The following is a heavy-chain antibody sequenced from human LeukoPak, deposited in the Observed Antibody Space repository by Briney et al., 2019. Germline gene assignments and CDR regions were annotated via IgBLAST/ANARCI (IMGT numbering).Heavy chain of an antibody. CDR1: GYTFTSYD. V-gene: IGHV1-8*01. J-gene: IGHJ5*02. CDR3: ASGYYDILTGYDNWFDP. CDR2: MNPNSGNT. Sequence: ASVKASCTASGYTFTSYDINWVRQATGQGLEWMGWMNPNSGNTGYAQKFQGRVTMTRNTSISTAYMELSSLRSEDTAVYCCASGYYDILTGYDNWFDPWGQGTLVTVSS. D-gene: IGHD3-9*01.